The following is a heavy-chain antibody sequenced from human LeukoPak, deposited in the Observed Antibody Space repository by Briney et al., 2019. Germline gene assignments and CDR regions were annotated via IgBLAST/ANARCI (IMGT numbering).Heavy chain of an antibody. J-gene: IGHJ4*02. CDR1: GYTFTSYY. D-gene: IGHD6-19*01. CDR3: ARMSKSGWYPY. Sequence: ASVKVSCKASGYTFTSYYMHWVRQAPGQGLEWMGIINPSGGSTSYAQKFQGRVTMTRDMSTSTVYMELSSLRSEDTAVYYCARMSKSGWYPYWGQGTLVTVSS. V-gene: IGHV1-46*01. CDR2: INPSGGST.